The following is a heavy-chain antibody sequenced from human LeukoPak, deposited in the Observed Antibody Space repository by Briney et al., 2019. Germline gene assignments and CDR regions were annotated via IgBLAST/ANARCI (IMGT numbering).Heavy chain of an antibody. CDR1: GFSLSSYS. J-gene: IGHJ4*02. V-gene: IGHV3-48*01. Sequence: PGGSLRLSCAASGFSLSSYSMNWVRQAPGKGLEWVSYISSSTSATYYADSVKGRFTISRDNAKNSLYLQMNSLRVEDTAVYYCARDPTERGYWGQGTLVTVSS. CDR3: ARDPTERGY. CDR2: ISSSTSAT.